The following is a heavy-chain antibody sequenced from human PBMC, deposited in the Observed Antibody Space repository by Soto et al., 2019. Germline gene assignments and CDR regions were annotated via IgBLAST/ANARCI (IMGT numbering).Heavy chain of an antibody. CDR1: GGSFSGYY. J-gene: IGHJ4*02. V-gene: IGHV4-34*01. CDR3: AREAYGDYVLN. CDR2: INHSGST. D-gene: IGHD4-17*01. Sequence: PSETLSLTCAVYGGSFSGYYWTWIRQPPGTGLEWIGEINHSGSTNYNPSLKSRVTISVDTSKNQFSLKLSSVTAADTAVYYCAREAYGDYVLNWGQGTLVTVSS.